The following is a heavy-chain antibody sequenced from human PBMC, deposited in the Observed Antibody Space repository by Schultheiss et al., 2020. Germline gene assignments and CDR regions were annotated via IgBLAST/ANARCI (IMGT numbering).Heavy chain of an antibody. CDR1: GFSFGTYG. CDR3: ARDEILVWLYVGSFEY. Sequence: GGSLRLSCAASGFSFGTYGMHWVRQAPGKGLEWVSYISSSSTIYYADSVKGRFTISRDNAKNSLYLQMNSLRAEDTAVYYCARDEILVWLYVGSFEYWGQGILVTVSS. J-gene: IGHJ4*02. V-gene: IGHV3-48*04. CDR2: ISSSSTI. D-gene: IGHD3-3*01.